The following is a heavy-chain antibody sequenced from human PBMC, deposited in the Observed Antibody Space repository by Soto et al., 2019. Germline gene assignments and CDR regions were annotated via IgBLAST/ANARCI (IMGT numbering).Heavy chain of an antibody. V-gene: IGHV3-48*01. D-gene: IGHD2-2*01. CDR2: ISSSSSTI. CDR3: AREGIYCSSTSCYDPAEYFQH. J-gene: IGHJ1*01. Sequence: PGGSLRLSCAASGFTFSSYSMNWVRQAPGKGLEWVSYISSSSSTIYYADSVKGRFTISRDNAKNSLYLQMNSLRAEDTAVYYCAREGIYCSSTSCYDPAEYFQHWGQGTLVTVSS. CDR1: GFTFSSYS.